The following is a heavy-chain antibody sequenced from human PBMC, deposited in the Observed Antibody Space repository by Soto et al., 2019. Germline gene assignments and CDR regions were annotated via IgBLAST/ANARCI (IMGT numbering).Heavy chain of an antibody. CDR2: INVGNGNT. Sequence: VQLVQSGAEMKKPGASVKVSCKASGYTFTSYAMHWVRQAPGQRLEWMGWINVGNGNTKYSQKFQGRVTITRDTSASTAYMELSSLRSEDTAVYYCARGGSLYWYFDLWGRGTLVTVSS. D-gene: IGHD1-26*01. V-gene: IGHV1-3*01. CDR1: GYTFTSYA. CDR3: ARGGSLYWYFDL. J-gene: IGHJ2*01.